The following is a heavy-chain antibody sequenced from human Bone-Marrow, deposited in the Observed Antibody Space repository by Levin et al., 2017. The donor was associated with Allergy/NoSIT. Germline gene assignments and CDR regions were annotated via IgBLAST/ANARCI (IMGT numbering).Heavy chain of an antibody. J-gene: IGHJ6*02. D-gene: IGHD5-18*01. CDR2: INSNSAYI. Sequence: PGGSLRLSCAVSGITRNNYTLTWVRQAPGKGLEWVSSINSNSAYIHYGDSVKGRFTISRDNSKKLLYLQMNSLRDEDTAIYYCASRLTAPGGLDVWGHGTTVTVSS. CDR1: GITRNNYT. CDR3: ASRLTAPGGLDV. V-gene: IGHV3-21*04.